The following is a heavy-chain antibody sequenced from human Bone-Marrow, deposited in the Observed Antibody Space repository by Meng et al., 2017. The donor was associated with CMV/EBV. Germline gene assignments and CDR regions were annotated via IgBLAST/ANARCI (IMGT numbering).Heavy chain of an antibody. V-gene: IGHV3-23*01. CDR2: ISGSGGST. CDR3: TTDLAQWLVQGY. Sequence: LSLSCAASGFTFSSYAMSWVRQAPGKGLEWVSAISGSGGSTYYADSVKGRFTISRDNSKNTLYLQMNSLRAEDTAVYYCTTDLAQWLVQGYWGQGTLVTVSS. J-gene: IGHJ4*02. CDR1: GFTFSSYA. D-gene: IGHD6-19*01.